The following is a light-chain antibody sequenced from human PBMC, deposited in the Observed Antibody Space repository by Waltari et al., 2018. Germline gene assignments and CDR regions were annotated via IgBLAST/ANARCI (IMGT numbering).Light chain of an antibody. J-gene: IGLJ2*01. CDR3: HSLDTSSTRV. Sequence: SSELTQDPSVSVALGQTVRITCQGESLRRFYASWYQQRPGQAPILVLYGKNKRPSGIPYRFSGSTSGNTASLTITGAQAEDEADYYCHSLDTSSTRVFGVGTRLTV. CDR2: GKN. V-gene: IGLV3-19*01. CDR1: SLRRFY.